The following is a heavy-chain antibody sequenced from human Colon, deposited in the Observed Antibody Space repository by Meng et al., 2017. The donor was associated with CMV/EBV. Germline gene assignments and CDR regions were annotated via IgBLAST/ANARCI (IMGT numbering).Heavy chain of an antibody. V-gene: IGHV3-13*01. CDR3: AREIEKPRNWYFDL. D-gene: IGHD3-22*01. J-gene: IGHJ2*01. CDR2: IDTAGDT. Sequence: GESLKISCAASGFTFSNHDIHWVRQVPGDGLEWVTAIDTAGDTYYSASVKGRFTISRENAKNSLYLQMNNLRAGDTAVYYCAREIEKPRNWYFDLWGRGTLVTVSS. CDR1: GFTFSNHD.